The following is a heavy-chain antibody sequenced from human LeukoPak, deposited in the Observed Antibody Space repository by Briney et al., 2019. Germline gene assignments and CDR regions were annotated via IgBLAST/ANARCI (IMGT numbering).Heavy chain of an antibody. V-gene: IGHV3-74*01. CDR3: ARALVAPYYFDY. Sequence: PGGSLRLSCAASGFTFSSYRMHWVRQAPGKGLVWVSRINTDGGSTTYADSVKGRFTISRDNAKNTLYLQMNSLRAEDTAVYYCARALVAPYYFDYWGQGALVTVSS. D-gene: IGHD2-15*01. CDR1: GFTFSSYR. CDR2: INTDGGST. J-gene: IGHJ4*02.